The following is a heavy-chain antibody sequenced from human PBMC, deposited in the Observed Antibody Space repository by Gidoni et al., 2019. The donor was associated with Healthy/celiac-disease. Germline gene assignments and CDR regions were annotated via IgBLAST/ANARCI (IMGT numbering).Heavy chain of an antibody. D-gene: IGHD3-16*01. CDR2: ISYDGSNK. Sequence: QVQLVESGGGVVQPGRSLRLSCAASGFTFSSSGMHWVRQAPGKGLEWVAVISYDGSNKYYADSVKGRFTISRDNSKNTLYLQMNSLRAEDTAVYYCASKTLFDYWGQGTLVTVSS. J-gene: IGHJ4*02. V-gene: IGHV3-30*03. CDR3: ASKTLFDY. CDR1: GFTFSSSG.